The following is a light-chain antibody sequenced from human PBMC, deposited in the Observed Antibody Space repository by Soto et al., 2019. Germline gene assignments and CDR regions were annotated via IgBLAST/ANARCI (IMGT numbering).Light chain of an antibody. V-gene: IGLV2-8*01. Sequence: QSALTQPPSASGSPGQSVTISCTGTSSDVGGYNCVSWYQQHPGKAPQLMIYDVTKRPSGVPDRFSGSKSGNTASLTVSGLQAEDEADYYCRSYAGSNTVLFGGGTKLTVL. J-gene: IGLJ2*01. CDR1: SSDVGGYNC. CDR2: DVT. CDR3: RSYAGSNTVL.